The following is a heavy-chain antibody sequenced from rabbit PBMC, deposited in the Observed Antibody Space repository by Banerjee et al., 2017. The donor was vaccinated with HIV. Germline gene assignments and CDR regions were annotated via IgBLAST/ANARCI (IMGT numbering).Heavy chain of an antibody. CDR3: ARDLAGVIGWNFNL. V-gene: IGHV1S45*01. Sequence: QEQLVESGGGLVQPGGSLKLTCTVSGFDFSSYGVSWVRQAPGKGLEWIGCINSSSRNVVYASWATGRFTISKTSSTTVTLQMTSLTAADTATYLCARDLAGVIGWNFNLWGQGTLVTVS. J-gene: IGHJ4*01. CDR2: INSSSRNV. CDR1: GFDFSSYG. D-gene: IGHD4-1*01.